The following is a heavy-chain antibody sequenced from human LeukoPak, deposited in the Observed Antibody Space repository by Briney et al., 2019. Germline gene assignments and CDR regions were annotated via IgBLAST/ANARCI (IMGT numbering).Heavy chain of an antibody. Sequence: PGRSLRLSCAASGFTFDDYAMHWVRQAPGKGLEWVSGVSWNSGSIGYADSVKGRFTISRDNSKNSLFLHMSGLRAEDTALYYCATQNPPGSGYYDTYNWFDPWGQGTLVTVAS. CDR3: ATQNPPGSGYYDTYNWFDP. D-gene: IGHD5-12*01. V-gene: IGHV3-9*01. CDR1: GFTFDDYA. J-gene: IGHJ5*02. CDR2: VSWNSGSI.